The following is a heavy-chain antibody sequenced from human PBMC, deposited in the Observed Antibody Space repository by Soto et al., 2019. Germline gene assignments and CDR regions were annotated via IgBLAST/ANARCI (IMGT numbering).Heavy chain of an antibody. V-gene: IGHV3-7*01. D-gene: IGHD3-16*01. J-gene: IGHJ4*02. CDR2: IDQDGSEK. Sequence: EEQLVESGGGLVQPGGSLRLSCAVSGFIFSTYWMTWVRQPPGKGLEWVANIDQDGSEKYYLDSVRGRFTISRDNAKNSLYLQMNSLRAEDTAVYYCVCGGNFFVYWGQETLVTVSP. CDR1: GFIFSTYW. CDR3: VCGGNFFVY.